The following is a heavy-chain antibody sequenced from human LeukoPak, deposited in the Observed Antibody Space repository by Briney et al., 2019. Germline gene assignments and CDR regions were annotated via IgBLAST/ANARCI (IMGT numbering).Heavy chain of an antibody. J-gene: IGHJ6*02. V-gene: IGHV3-23*01. D-gene: IGHD6-13*01. Sequence: PGGSLRLSCAASGFTFSSYTMNWVRQAPGKGLQWVSVISTTSLNTYYADSVKGRFTISRDNSKNTLYLQMSSLRVDDTAVYYCTKDLGSSSWRPPNYYGMDVWGQGTTVTVSS. CDR3: TKDLGSSSWRPPNYYGMDV. CDR2: ISTTSLNT. CDR1: GFTFSSYT.